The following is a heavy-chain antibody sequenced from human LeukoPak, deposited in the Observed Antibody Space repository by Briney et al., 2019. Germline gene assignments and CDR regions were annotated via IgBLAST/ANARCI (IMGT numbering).Heavy chain of an antibody. CDR3: AKDSSYCSGGSCYSKSDAFDI. D-gene: IGHD2-15*01. Sequence: GGSLRLSCAASRFTFSTYAMSWVRQAPGRGLEWVSTISNSDGSTYYADSVKGRFTISRDNSENTLYLQMNSLRADDTAVYYCAKDSSYCSGGSCYSKSDAFDIWGQGTMVTVSS. CDR2: ISNSDGST. CDR1: RFTFSTYA. J-gene: IGHJ3*02. V-gene: IGHV3-23*01.